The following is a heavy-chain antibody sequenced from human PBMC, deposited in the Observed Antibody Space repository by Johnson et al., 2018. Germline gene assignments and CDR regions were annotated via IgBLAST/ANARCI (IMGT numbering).Heavy chain of an antibody. Sequence: QVQLVQSGAEVKKPGSSVKVSCKASGGTFTSYAFSWVRQAPGQGLEWVGGIIPIFGTANYAQKFQGRVTITADESTSTAYMELSSLRSEDTAGYYCAGGASWGGDYSYYGMDVWGQGTTVTVSS. J-gene: IGHJ6*02. D-gene: IGHD7-27*01. V-gene: IGHV1-69*01. CDR1: GGTFTSYA. CDR3: AGGASWGGDYSYYGMDV. CDR2: IIPIFGTA.